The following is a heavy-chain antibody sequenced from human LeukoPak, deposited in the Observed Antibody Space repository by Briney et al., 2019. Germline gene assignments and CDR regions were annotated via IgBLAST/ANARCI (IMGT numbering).Heavy chain of an antibody. CDR3: ARDWRIQLWLGAFDI. J-gene: IGHJ3*02. CDR2: ISYDGSNK. D-gene: IGHD5-18*01. CDR1: GFTFSSYA. Sequence: PGGSLRLSCAASGFTFSSYAMSWVRQAPGKGLEWVAVISYDGSNKYYADSVKGRFTISRDNSKNTLYLQMNSLRAEDTAVYYCARDWRIQLWLGAFDIWGQGTMVTVSS. V-gene: IGHV3-30-3*01.